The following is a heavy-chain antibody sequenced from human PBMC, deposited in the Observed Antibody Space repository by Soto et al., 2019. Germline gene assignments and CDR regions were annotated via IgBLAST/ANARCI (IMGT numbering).Heavy chain of an antibody. Sequence: QVQLVQSGAEVKKPGASVKVSCKASGYTFTSYGISWVRQAPGQGLEWMGWIRAYNGNTNYAQQLQGRVTMTTVTATRTADMELSSPGSGVTAVYYCARDRPTMDVWGQGTTVTVSS. CDR2: IRAYNGNT. CDR1: GYTFTSYG. CDR3: ARDRPTMDV. V-gene: IGHV1-18*01. J-gene: IGHJ6*02.